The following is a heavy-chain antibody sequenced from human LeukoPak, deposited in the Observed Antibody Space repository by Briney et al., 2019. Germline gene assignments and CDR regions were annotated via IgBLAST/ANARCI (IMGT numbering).Heavy chain of an antibody. V-gene: IGHV1-2*02. J-gene: IGHJ4*02. CDR2: INPNSGGT. CDR3: ARETAAGTIALFDY. CDR1: GYTFTGYY. Sequence: ASVKVSCKASGYTFTGYYMHWVRQAPGQGLEWIGWINPNSGGTNYAQKFQGRVTMTRDTSISTAYMELSRLRSDDTAVYYCARETAAGTIALFDYWGQGTLVTVSS. D-gene: IGHD6-13*01.